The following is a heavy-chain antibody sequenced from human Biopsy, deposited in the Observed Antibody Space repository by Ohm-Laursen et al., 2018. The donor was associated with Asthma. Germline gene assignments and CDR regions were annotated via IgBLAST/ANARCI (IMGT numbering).Heavy chain of an antibody. D-gene: IGHD7-27*01. CDR2: IYYSGST. CDR3: ARWGSFDFDY. J-gene: IGHJ4*02. Sequence: SETLSLTCTVSGGSISNGSYYWSWIRQHPGKGLEWIGYIYYSGSTYYNPSLKSRVTISVDTSKNQFSLNLSSVTAADTAVYYCARWGSFDFDYWGQGTLVTVSS. V-gene: IGHV4-31*03. CDR1: GGSISNGSYY.